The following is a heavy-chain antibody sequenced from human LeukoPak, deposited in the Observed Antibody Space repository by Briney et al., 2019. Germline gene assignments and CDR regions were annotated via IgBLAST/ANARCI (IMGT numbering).Heavy chain of an antibody. J-gene: IGHJ4*02. V-gene: IGHV3-7*01. Sequence: GGSLRLSCAASGFTFSSYWMSWVRQAPGKGLEWVANIKQDGSEKYYADSVKGRFTISRDNSKNTLYLQMNSLRAEDTAVYYCAKDDSRKLEAFHDYWGQGTLVTVSS. CDR2: IKQDGSEK. D-gene: IGHD1-1*01. CDR3: AKDDSRKLEAFHDY. CDR1: GFTFSSYW.